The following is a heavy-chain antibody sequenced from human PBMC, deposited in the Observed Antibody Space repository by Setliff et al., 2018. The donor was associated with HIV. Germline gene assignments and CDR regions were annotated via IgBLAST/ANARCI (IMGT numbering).Heavy chain of an antibody. CDR1: GGSLSDHY. CDR3: ARDPSSSGWSEGLYYFDS. J-gene: IGHJ4*02. Sequence: LSLTCAVYGGSLSDHYWSWIRQPPGKGLEWIGEINHSGSTNYNPSLRSRVSISVDTPKNQFSLRLSSVTAADTAVYYCARDPSSSGWSEGLYYFDSWGRGTLVTVSS. D-gene: IGHD6-19*01. CDR2: INHSGST. V-gene: IGHV4-34*01.